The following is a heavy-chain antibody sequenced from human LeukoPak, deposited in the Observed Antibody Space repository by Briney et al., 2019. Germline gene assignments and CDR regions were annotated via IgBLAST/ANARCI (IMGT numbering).Heavy chain of an antibody. V-gene: IGHV4-31*03. CDR3: ARGGSSWLHYFDY. CDR1: GGSISSGGYY. D-gene: IGHD6-13*01. Sequence: SQTLSLTCTVSGGSISSGGYYWSWIRQLPGKGLEWIGYIYYSGSTYYNPSLKSRVTISVDTSKNQFSLKLSSVTAADTAVYYCARGGSSWLHYFDYWGQGTLVTVSS. J-gene: IGHJ4*02. CDR2: IYYSGST.